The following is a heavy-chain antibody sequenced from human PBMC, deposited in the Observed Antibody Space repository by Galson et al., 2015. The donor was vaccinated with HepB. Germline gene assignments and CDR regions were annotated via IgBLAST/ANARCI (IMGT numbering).Heavy chain of an antibody. CDR1: GFTFSSYG. J-gene: IGHJ4*02. CDR2: ISYDGSNK. CDR3: AKGHRSIAVAGFFDY. D-gene: IGHD6-19*01. V-gene: IGHV3-30*18. Sequence: SLRLSCAASGFTFSSYGMHWVRQAPGKGLEWVAVISYDGSNKYYADSVKGRFTISRDNSKNTLYLQMNSLRAEDTAVYYCAKGHRSIAVAGFFDYWGQGTLVTVSS.